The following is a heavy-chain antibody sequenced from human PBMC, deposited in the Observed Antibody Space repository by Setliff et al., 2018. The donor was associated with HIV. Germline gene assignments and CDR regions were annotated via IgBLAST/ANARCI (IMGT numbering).Heavy chain of an antibody. D-gene: IGHD3-16*01. J-gene: IGHJ6*02. Sequence: SETLSLTCSVSGYSISSGYYWGWIRQPPGKGLEWIGSIYQTGSTNYNPSLKSRVTVSSGKPKNELSLKLTSVTDADTAVYYCARHNVITYGGLLFDYYYYGLDVWGHGTTVTVSS. CDR3: ARHNVITYGGLLFDYYYYGLDV. CDR1: GYSISSGYY. CDR2: IYQTGST. V-gene: IGHV4-38-2*02.